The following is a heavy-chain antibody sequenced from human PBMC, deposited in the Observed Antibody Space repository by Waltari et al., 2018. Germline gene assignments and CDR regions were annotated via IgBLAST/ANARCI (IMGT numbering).Heavy chain of an antibody. Sequence: QVQLVESGGGVVQPGGSLRLSCAASGFTFSSYGMHWVRQAPGKGLEWVAFIRYDGSNKYYADSVKGRFTISRDNSKNTLYLQMNSLRAEDTAVYYCAKDIAVAGTEYYYYYYMDVWGKGTTVTVSS. CDR3: AKDIAVAGTEYYYYYYMDV. CDR1: GFTFSSYG. CDR2: IRYDGSNK. J-gene: IGHJ6*03. V-gene: IGHV3-30*02. D-gene: IGHD6-19*01.